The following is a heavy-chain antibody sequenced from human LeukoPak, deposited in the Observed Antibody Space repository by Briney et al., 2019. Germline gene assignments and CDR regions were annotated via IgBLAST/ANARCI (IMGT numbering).Heavy chain of an antibody. CDR1: GFTFSSHW. D-gene: IGHD6-13*01. J-gene: IGHJ4*02. Sequence: GGSLRLSCAVSGFTFSSHWMRWVRQASGKGLEWVSYISSRGSTIYYADSVKGRFAISRDNAKNSLNLQMNSLTAEDSAVYYCARASEGLASGGTNYWGQGTLVTVSS. CDR3: ARASEGLASGGTNY. V-gene: IGHV3-48*04. CDR2: ISSRGSTI.